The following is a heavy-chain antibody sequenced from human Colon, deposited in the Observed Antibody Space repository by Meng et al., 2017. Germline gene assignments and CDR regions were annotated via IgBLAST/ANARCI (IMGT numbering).Heavy chain of an antibody. CDR1: GFTVSSNY. J-gene: IGHJ3*02. V-gene: IGHV3-53*04. CDR3: RCSGSYYPTNDAFDI. Sequence: GESLKISCAASGFTVSSNYMSWVRQAPGKGLEWVSVIYSGGSTYYADSVKGRFTISRHNSKNTLYLHMTSLRAEDTAVYYCRCSGSYYPTNDAFDIWGQGTMVTVSS. D-gene: IGHD3-10*02. CDR2: IYSGGST.